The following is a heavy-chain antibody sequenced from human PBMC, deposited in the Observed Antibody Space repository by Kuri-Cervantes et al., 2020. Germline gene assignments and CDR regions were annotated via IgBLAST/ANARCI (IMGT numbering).Heavy chain of an antibody. CDR1: GFTFSSYS. CDR2: ISSSSSTI. D-gene: IGHD2-21*02. Sequence: GESLKISCAASGFTFSSYSMNWVRQAPGKGLEWVSYISSSSSTIYYADSVKGRFTISRDNAKNSLYLQMNSLGDEDTAVYYCARDVAYCGGDCYSGDAFDIWGQGTMVTVSS. V-gene: IGHV3-48*02. CDR3: ARDVAYCGGDCYSGDAFDI. J-gene: IGHJ3*02.